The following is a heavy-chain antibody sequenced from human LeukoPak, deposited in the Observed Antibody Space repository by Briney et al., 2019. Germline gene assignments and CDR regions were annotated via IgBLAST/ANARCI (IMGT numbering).Heavy chain of an antibody. D-gene: IGHD2-2*01. CDR3: VKVGYCSSTSCYPEYFQH. J-gene: IGHJ1*01. V-gene: IGHV3-64D*06. Sequence: GGSLRLSCSASGFTSSSYAMHWVRQAPGKGLEYVSAISSNVGSTYYADSVKGRFTISRDNSKNTLYLQMSSLRAEDTAVYYCVKVGYCSSTSCYPEYFQHWGQGTLVTVSS. CDR2: ISSNVGST. CDR1: GFTSSSYA.